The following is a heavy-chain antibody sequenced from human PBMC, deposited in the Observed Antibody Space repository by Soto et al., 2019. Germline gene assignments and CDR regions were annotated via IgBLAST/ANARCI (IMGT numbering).Heavy chain of an antibody. D-gene: IGHD2-15*01. CDR3: ARESGGATATLDYYYFYMVV. J-gene: IGHJ6*03. Sequence: GASVKVSCKTSGDSFNDYYIHWVRQAPGQGLEWMRWINPNGGATKYAQKLQGRVTVTRDTSIRTVYMELSSLIFDDSAVYYCARESGGATATLDYYYFYMVVWGKGTMVTVSS. V-gene: IGHV1-2*02. CDR2: INPNGGAT. CDR1: GDSFNDYY.